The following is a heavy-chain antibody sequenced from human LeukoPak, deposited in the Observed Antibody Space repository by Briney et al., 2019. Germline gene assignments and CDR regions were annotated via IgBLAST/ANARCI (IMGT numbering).Heavy chain of an antibody. Sequence: GGSLRLSCAASGFTFSSYSMNWVRQAPGKGLEWVSSISSSSSYIYYADSVKGRFTISRDNAKNSLYLQMNSLRAEDTAVYYCARDRIVVVPAAHNWSDPWGQGTLVTVSS. CDR3: ARDRIVVVPAAHNWSDP. CDR1: GFTFSSYS. CDR2: ISSSSSYI. V-gene: IGHV3-21*01. J-gene: IGHJ5*02. D-gene: IGHD2-2*01.